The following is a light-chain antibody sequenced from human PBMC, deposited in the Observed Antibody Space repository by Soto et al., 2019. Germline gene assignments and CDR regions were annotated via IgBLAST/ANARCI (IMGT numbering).Light chain of an antibody. Sequence: DIQMTQSPSTLSASVGDRVTITCRASQSISSWLAWYQQKPGKAHKLLIYAASTLQSGVPSRFSGSGSGTDFTLTIRCLQSEDFATYYCKQYYSYPPTFGRGTKVDIK. CDR2: AAS. V-gene: IGKV1-5*01. J-gene: IGKJ1*01. CDR1: QSISSW. CDR3: KQYYSYPPT.